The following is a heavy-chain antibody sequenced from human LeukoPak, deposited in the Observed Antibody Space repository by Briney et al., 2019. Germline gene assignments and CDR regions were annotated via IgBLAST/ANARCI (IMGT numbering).Heavy chain of an antibody. CDR2: IYYSGST. V-gene: IGHV4-59*01. D-gene: IGHD1-26*01. J-gene: IGHJ4*02. Sequence: TSETLSLTCTVSGGSISSYYWSWIRQPPGKGLEWIGYIYYSGSTNYNPSLKSRVTISVDTSKNQFSLKLSSVTAADTAVYYCARVKTIRDILGATQGYYFDYWGQGTLVTVSS. CDR1: GGSISSYY. CDR3: ARVKTIRDILGATQGYYFDY.